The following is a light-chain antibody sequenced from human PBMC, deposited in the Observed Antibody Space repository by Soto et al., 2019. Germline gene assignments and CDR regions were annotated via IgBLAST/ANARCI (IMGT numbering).Light chain of an antibody. CDR2: GAS. CDR1: QSVSSNY. J-gene: IGKJ5*01. Sequence: EIVLTQSPGTLSLSPGERATLSCRASQSVSSNYLGWYQQKPGQTPRLLIYGASGRATGIPDRFSGSGSGTDFTLTISRLEPEDFAVYYCQQYGSYTFGQGTRLEIK. V-gene: IGKV3-20*01. CDR3: QQYGSYT.